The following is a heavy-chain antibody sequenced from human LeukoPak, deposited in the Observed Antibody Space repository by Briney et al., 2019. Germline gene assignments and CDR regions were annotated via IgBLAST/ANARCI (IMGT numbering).Heavy chain of an antibody. CDR3: ARLVVPAWFDP. V-gene: IGHV4-59*01. Sequence: SETLSLTCTVSGGSLSSYYWSWIRQPPGKGVEWVGYIYYSGSTNYNPSLKSRVTISVDTSKNQFSLKLSSVTAADTAVYYCARLVVPAWFDPWGQGTLVTVSS. CDR1: GGSLSSYY. D-gene: IGHD2-2*01. CDR2: IYYSGST. J-gene: IGHJ5*02.